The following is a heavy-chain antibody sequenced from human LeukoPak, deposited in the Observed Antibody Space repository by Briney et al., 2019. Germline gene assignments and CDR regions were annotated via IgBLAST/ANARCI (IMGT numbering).Heavy chain of an antibody. Sequence: PGVSLRLYFSASRFTFISYAMNWLRQAPGNGLEWVSAISGSGSITYYADSVKGRFTISRDNSKNTLYLQMNSLRAEDTAVYYCAKGSSYYGSGSHFDYWGQGTLVTVSS. CDR1: RFTFISYA. CDR2: ISGSGSIT. D-gene: IGHD3-10*01. CDR3: AKGSSYYGSGSHFDY. V-gene: IGHV3-23*01. J-gene: IGHJ4*02.